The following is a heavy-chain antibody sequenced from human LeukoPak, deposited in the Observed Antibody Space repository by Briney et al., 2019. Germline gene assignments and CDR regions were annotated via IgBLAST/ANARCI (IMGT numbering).Heavy chain of an antibody. Sequence: PGGSLRLSCAASGFTFSNYAMSWVRQAPGKGLEWVSVISGSGGSTYYADSVKGRFIISRDNSKNTLFLQMNSLRAEDTAIYYCAKTWDILTGPHDYWGQGTLVTVSS. V-gene: IGHV3-23*01. CDR1: GFTFSNYA. J-gene: IGHJ4*02. CDR2: ISGSGGST. CDR3: AKTWDILTGPHDY. D-gene: IGHD3-9*01.